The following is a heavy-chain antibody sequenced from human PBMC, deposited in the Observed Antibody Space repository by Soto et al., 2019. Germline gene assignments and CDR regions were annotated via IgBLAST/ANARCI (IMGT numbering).Heavy chain of an antibody. CDR3: TTDYYDSSGYYSFDY. V-gene: IGHV3-15*01. CDR1: GFTLINSW. Sequence: GGSLRLSVAASGFTLINSWMTWVLQTPGKVLEWVGRIKSKTDVWTTDYAEPVKGRFTISRDDSKNTMYVQMNSLKTEDTAVYYCTTDYYDSSGYYSFDYWGQGTLVTVSS. D-gene: IGHD3-22*01. CDR2: IKSKTDVWTT. J-gene: IGHJ4*02.